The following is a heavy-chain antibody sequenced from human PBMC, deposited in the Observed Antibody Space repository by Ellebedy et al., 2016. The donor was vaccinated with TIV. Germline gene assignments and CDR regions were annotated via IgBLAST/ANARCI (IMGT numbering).Heavy chain of an antibody. J-gene: IGHJ4*02. CDR1: GFTFSSYA. CDR3: VRDYLSTLWFGARPAPDDY. CDR2: ISYDGSNK. D-gene: IGHD3-10*01. Sequence: GGSLRLSXAASGFTFSSYAMHWVRQAPGKGLEWVAVISYDGSNKYYADSVKGRFTISRDNSKNTLYLQMNSLRAEDTAVYYCVRDYLSTLWFGARPAPDDYWGQGTLVTVSS. V-gene: IGHV3-30*04.